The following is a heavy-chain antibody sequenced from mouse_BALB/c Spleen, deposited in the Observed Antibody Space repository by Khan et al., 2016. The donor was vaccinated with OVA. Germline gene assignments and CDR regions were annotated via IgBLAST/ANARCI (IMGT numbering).Heavy chain of an antibody. Sequence: QMQLEESGPGLVAPSQSLSITCTVSGFSLTSYGVHWVRQPPGKGLEWLGVIWAGGSKNYNSALMSRLGIIKDNSKSQVFLQMNSLQTDDTAMYYCARLEDIWGQGTTLTVSS. CDR1: GFSLTSYG. J-gene: IGHJ2*01. D-gene: IGHD1-3*01. CDR3: ARLEDI. V-gene: IGHV2-9*02. CDR2: IWAGGSK.